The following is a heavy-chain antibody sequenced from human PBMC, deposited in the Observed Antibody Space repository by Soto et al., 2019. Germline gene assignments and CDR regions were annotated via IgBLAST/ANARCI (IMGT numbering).Heavy chain of an antibody. V-gene: IGHV1-69*01. CDR3: ARDDQFLRGNSHVGAFDI. D-gene: IGHD2-21*02. CDR2: IIPIFGTA. Sequence: QVQLVQSGAEVKKPGSSVKVSCKASGGTFSSYAISWVRQAPGQGLEWMGVIIPIFGTANYAQKFQGRVTITADESTSTAYMELSSLRSEDTAVYYCARDDQFLRGNSHVGAFDIWGQGTMVTVSS. CDR1: GGTFSSYA. J-gene: IGHJ3*02.